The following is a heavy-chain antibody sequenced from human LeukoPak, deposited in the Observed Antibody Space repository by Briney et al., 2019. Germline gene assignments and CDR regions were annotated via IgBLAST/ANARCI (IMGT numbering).Heavy chain of an antibody. V-gene: IGHV4-4*07. CDR3: AREDRYSYGYGYYHYYMEV. Sequence: SETLSLTCTVSGDAVYYWNWIRQPAGKGLEWIGRIYNNESTWSNPSLKSRVSMSIDTSKNQFSLKLSSVTAADTAVYHCAREDRYSYGYGYYHYYMEVWGKGTTVTISS. D-gene: IGHD5-18*01. CDR1: GDAVYY. CDR2: IYNNEST. J-gene: IGHJ6*03.